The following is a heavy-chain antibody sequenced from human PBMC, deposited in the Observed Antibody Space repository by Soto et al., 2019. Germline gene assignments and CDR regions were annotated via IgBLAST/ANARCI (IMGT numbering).Heavy chain of an antibody. CDR2: ISGSGGST. J-gene: IGHJ1*01. Sequence: EVQLLESGGGLVQPGGSLRLSCAASGFTFSSYAMSWVRQAPGKGLEWVSAISGSGGSTYYADSVKGRFTISRDNSKNPLYLQMNSLRAEDTAVYYCAAWPLGYCGGDCYFSHQTEYFQHWGQGTLVTVSS. CDR1: GFTFSSYA. CDR3: AAWPLGYCGGDCYFSHQTEYFQH. V-gene: IGHV3-23*01. D-gene: IGHD2-21*02.